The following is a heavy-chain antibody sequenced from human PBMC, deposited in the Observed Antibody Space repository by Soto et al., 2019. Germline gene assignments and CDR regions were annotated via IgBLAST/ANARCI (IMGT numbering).Heavy chain of an antibody. D-gene: IGHD3-16*01. CDR1: GFTLSLYT. CDR2: LGGSDDR. Sequence: GGSLRLSCAASGFTLSLYTINWVRQAPGKGLEWVSSLGGSDDRSYSASAVGRLTISRDNAKNTLYQQLQSLIGADNAAYYYGRLTGITEIYTLYEDNWGQGTLVTVSS. CDR3: GRLTGITEIYTLYEDN. V-gene: IGHV3-21*06. J-gene: IGHJ4*02.